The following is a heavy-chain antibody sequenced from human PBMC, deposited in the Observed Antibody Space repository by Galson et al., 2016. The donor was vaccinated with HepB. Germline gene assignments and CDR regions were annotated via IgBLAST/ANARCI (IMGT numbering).Heavy chain of an antibody. CDR3: ARALSLRGVITSPQWFDP. CDR2: ISYDGNTK. Sequence: LRLSCAASGFTFSTYGMHWVRQAPGKGLEWVAVISYDGNTKYYADSVKGRFTISRDNSKNTLFLQMNSLRAEDTAVYYCARALSLRGVITSPQWFDPWGQGTTVTVSS. J-gene: IGHJ5*02. V-gene: IGHV3-30*03. CDR1: GFTFSTYG. D-gene: IGHD3-10*01.